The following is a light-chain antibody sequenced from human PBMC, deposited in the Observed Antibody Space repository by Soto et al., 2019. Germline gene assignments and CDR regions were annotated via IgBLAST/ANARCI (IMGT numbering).Light chain of an antibody. CDR1: SSDIGAYNF. Sequence: QSALTQPASVSGSPGQSITISCTGSSSDIGAYNFVSWYQQHPDKAPKLMIYEVSNRPSGVSNRFSGSKSGNTASLTISGLQAEDEADYYCSSYTSSSTLGVFGGGTKLTVL. V-gene: IGLV2-14*01. CDR2: EVS. J-gene: IGLJ3*02. CDR3: SSYTSSSTLGV.